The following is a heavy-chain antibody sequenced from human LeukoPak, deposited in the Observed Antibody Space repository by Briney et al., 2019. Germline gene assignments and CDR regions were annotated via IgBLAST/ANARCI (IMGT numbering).Heavy chain of an antibody. V-gene: IGHV4-39*01. CDR3: ARRGGSYVRWFDP. D-gene: IGHD1-26*01. J-gene: IGHJ5*02. Sequence: SETLSLTCTVSGGSISSSSYYWGWIRQPPGKGLEWIGSIYYSGSTYYNPSLKSRVTISVDTSKNQFSLELGSVTAADTAVYYCARRGGSYVRWFDPWGQGTLVTVSS. CDR1: GGSISSSSYY. CDR2: IYYSGST.